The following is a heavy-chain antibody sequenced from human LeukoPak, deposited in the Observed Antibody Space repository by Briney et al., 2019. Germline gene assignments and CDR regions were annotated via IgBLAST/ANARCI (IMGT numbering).Heavy chain of an antibody. Sequence: GRSLRLSCAASGFTFSSYAMHWVRQAPGKGLEWVAVISYDGSNKYYADSVKGRFTISRDNSKNTLYLQMNSLRAEDTAVYYCARDSEGDGYNFDTWGRGTLVTVSS. V-gene: IGHV3-30-3*01. J-gene: IGHJ5*02. CDR1: GFTFSSYA. CDR3: ARDSEGDGYNFDT. D-gene: IGHD5-24*01. CDR2: ISYDGSNK.